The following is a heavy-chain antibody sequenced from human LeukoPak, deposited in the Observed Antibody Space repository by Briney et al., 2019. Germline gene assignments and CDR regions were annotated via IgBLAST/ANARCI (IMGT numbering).Heavy chain of an antibody. J-gene: IGHJ4*02. CDR2: IYYSGST. CDR1: GGSISSSSYY. Sequence: TSETLSLTCTVSGGSISSSSYYWGWIRQPPGKGLEWIGSIYYSGSTYYNPSLKSRVTISVDTSKNQFSLKLSSVTAADTAVYYCARLDSYGPAAHFDYWGQGTLVTVSS. D-gene: IGHD5-18*01. V-gene: IGHV4-39*01. CDR3: ARLDSYGPAAHFDY.